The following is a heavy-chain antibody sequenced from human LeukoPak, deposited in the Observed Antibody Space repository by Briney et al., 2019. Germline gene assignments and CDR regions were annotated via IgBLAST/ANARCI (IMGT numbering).Heavy chain of an antibody. CDR2: ISSSSSTI. CDR1: GFTFSSYS. V-gene: IGHV3-48*01. CDR3: ASLSVYDAFDI. J-gene: IGHJ3*02. Sequence: GGSLRLSCAASGFTFSSYSMNWVRQAPGKGLEWVSYISSSSSTIYYADSVKGRFTISRDNAKNSLYLQMNSLRAEDTVVYYCASLSVYDAFDIWGQGTMVTVSS. D-gene: IGHD2-8*01.